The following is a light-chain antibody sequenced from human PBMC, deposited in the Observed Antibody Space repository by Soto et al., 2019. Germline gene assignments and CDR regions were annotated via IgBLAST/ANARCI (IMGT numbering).Light chain of an antibody. CDR2: DVS. J-gene: IGLJ2*01. CDR1: SGDVGGYNY. CDR3: SSYTSSSTPVV. V-gene: IGLV2-14*01. Sequence: QSALTQPASVSGSPGQSITISCTGTSGDVGGYNYVSWYQQHPGKAPKLIIYDVSNRPSGVSNRFSGSKSGNTASLTISGLQAEDEADYYCSSYTSSSTPVVFGGGTKLTVL.